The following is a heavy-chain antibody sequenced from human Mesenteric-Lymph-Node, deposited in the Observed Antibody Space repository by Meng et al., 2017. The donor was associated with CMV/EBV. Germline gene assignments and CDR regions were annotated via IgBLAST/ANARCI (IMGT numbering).Heavy chain of an antibody. V-gene: IGHV3-11*01. CDR2: ISHSGSTR. Sequence: GESLKISCAASGFTFSDYYMSWVRQAPGKGLEWVAYISHSGSTRFYADSVKGRFTISRDFANDSLLHLQMNSLRVEDTAVYYCAKALRYCSSTSCYETDAFDIWGQGTMVTVSS. D-gene: IGHD2-2*01. J-gene: IGHJ3*02. CDR1: GFTFSDYY. CDR3: AKALRYCSSTSCYETDAFDI.